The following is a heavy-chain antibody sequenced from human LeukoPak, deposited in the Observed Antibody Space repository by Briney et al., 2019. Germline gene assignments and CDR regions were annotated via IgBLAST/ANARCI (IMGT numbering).Heavy chain of an antibody. CDR2: INHSGST. J-gene: IGHJ5*02. CDR3: ARGLRDLTMIAVDWFDP. V-gene: IGHV4-34*01. CDR1: GGSFSGYY. Sequence: TASETLSLTCAVYGGSFSGYYWSWIRQPPGKGLEWIGEINHSGSTNYNPSLKSRVTISVDTSKNQFSLKLSSVTAADTAVYYCARGLRDLTMIAVDWFDPWGQGTLVTVSS. D-gene: IGHD3-22*01.